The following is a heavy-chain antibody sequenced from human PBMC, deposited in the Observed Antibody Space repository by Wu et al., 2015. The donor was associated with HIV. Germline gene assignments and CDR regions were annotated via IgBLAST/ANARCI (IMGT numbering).Heavy chain of an antibody. CDR1: GDIFTNFG. V-gene: IGHV1-18*01. J-gene: IGHJ6*03. D-gene: IGHD4-11*01. CDR2: ISAYNGNT. Sequence: QVHLVQSGAEVKKPGASVKVSCTASGDIFTNFGITWVRQAPGQGLEWMGWISAYNGNTNYAQKFQGRVTLTTDTTTRTAYMELRNLRSDDTAIYYCARNRDLQYFYFYYMDVWGKGTTVTVSS. CDR3: ARNRDLQYFYFYYMDV.